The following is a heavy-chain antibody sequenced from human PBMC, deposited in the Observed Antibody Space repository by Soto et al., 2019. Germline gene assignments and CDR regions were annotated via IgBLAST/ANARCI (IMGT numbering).Heavy chain of an antibody. CDR1: GGLFSSYA. CDR2: IIPVFDTV. V-gene: IGHV1-69*01. CDR3: ARGGSGYVWFNEF. D-gene: IGHD3-22*01. Sequence: QEQLVQSGAEVKKSGSSVKVSCKDTGGLFSSYAVSWVRQAPGQGLEWMGGIIPVFDTVYYAQKFQGRVTITADEAKNTAHMELSSLRSEDTATYYCARGGSGYVWFNEFWGQGALVAVST. J-gene: IGHJ4*02.